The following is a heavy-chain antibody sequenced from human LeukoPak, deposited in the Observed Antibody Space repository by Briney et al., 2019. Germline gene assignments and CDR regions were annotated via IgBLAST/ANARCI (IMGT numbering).Heavy chain of an antibody. V-gene: IGHV3-53*01. Sequence: GGSLRLSCAASGFTVSSNYMSWVRQAPGKGLEWVSVIYSGGSTYYADSVKGRFTISRDNSKNTLYLQMNSLRAEDTAVYYCASYSGSWGQYYYGMDVWGQGTTVTVS. CDR3: ASYSGSWGQYYYGMDV. CDR1: GFTVSSNY. CDR2: IYSGGST. D-gene: IGHD6-13*01. J-gene: IGHJ6*02.